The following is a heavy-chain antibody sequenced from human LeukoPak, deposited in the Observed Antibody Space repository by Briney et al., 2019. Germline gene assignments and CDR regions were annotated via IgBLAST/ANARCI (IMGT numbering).Heavy chain of an antibody. CDR3: TSLTDELDYCGNSRDY. CDR2: IRSKAYGGTT. CDR1: GFTFSSYA. J-gene: IGHJ4*02. V-gene: IGHV3-49*04. Sequence: PGGSLRLSCAASGFTFSSYAMSWVRQAPGKGLEWVGFIRSKAYGGTTEYAASVKGRFTISRDDSKSIAYLQMNSLKTEDTAVYYCTSLTDELDYCGNSRDYWGQGTLVTVSS. D-gene: IGHD4-23*01.